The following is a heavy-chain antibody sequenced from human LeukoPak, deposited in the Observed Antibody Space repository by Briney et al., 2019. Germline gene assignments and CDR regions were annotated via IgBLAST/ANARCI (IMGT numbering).Heavy chain of an antibody. CDR1: RFTFSTYW. D-gene: IGHD6-19*01. Sequence: PGGSLRLSCAASRFTFSTYWMHWVRQAPGKGLEWVSSISSSSSYIYYADSVKGRFTISRDSAKNSLYLQMNSPRAEDTAVYYCARGGGSGWFLAFDIWGQGTMVTVSS. CDR3: ARGGGSGWFLAFDI. J-gene: IGHJ3*02. CDR2: ISSSSSYI. V-gene: IGHV3-21*01.